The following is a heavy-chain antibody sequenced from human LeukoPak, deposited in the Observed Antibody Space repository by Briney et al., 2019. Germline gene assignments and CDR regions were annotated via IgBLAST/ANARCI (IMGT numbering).Heavy chain of an antibody. J-gene: IGHJ4*02. Sequence: GGSLRLSCAASGFTFSDYYMSWIRQAPGKGLEWVSYISSSGSTIYYADSVKGRFTISRDNAKNSLCLQMNSLRAEDTAVYYCARGGYYGSGSYFRVDYWGQGTLVPVSS. CDR3: ARGGYYGSGSYFRVDY. CDR1: GFTFSDYY. D-gene: IGHD3-10*01. V-gene: IGHV3-11*04. CDR2: ISSSGSTI.